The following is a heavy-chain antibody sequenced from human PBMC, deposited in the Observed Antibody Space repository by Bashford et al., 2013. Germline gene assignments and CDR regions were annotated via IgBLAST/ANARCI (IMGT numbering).Heavy chain of an antibody. J-gene: IGHJ4*02. V-gene: IGHV5-51*01. Sequence: WVRQMPGKGLEWMGVIYPGDSDTKYSPSFRGHVTISVDKSVTTAYLQWSSLKASDTAIYYCARGSGWYGSWGQGTLVTVSS. CDR3: ARGSGWYGS. D-gene: IGHD6-19*01. CDR2: IYPGDSDT.